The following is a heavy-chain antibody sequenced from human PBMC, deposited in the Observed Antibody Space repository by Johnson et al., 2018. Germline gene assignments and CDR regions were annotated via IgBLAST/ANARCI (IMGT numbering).Heavy chain of an antibody. J-gene: IGHJ6*03. CDR3: AREGVGELSSLMDV. V-gene: IGHV4-34*01. CDR2: INHSGST. Sequence: QVELQQWGAGLLKPSETLSLTCAVYGGSFSGYYWSWIRQPPGKGLEWIGEINHSGSTNYNPSLKSRVTLPVDTSKNQFSLKLSSVTAADTAVYYCAREGVGELSSLMDVWGKGTTVTVSS. D-gene: IGHD3-16*02. CDR1: GGSFSGYY.